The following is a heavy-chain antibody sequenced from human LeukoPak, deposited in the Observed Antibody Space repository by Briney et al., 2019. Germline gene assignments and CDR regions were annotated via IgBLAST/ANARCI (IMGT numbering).Heavy chain of an antibody. V-gene: IGHV3-64D*09. CDR1: GFTFSSYA. J-gene: IGHJ4*02. Sequence: GGSLRLSCSASGFTFSSYAMHWVRQAPGKGPEYVSAISSNGRSTYYTDSLKGRFTISRDNSKNTLYLQMSSLRTEDTAVYYCVKGGRHSYGPFDYWGQGTLVTVSS. CDR3: VKGGRHSYGPFDY. CDR2: ISSNGRST. D-gene: IGHD5-18*01.